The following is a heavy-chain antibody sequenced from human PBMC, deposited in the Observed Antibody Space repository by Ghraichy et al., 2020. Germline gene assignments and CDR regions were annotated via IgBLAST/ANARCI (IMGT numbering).Heavy chain of an antibody. J-gene: IGHJ4*02. Sequence: SETLSLTCAVSGGSISNNNWWSWVRQPPGKGLEWIAEIYHGGSTNYNPSLKSRVTISVDKSKNQFSLKLSSVTAADTAVYYCARAPASSIWYYFDYWGQGTLVTVSS. V-gene: IGHV4-4*02. CDR3: ARAPASSIWYYFDY. D-gene: IGHD6-13*01. CDR2: IYHGGST. CDR1: GGSISNNNW.